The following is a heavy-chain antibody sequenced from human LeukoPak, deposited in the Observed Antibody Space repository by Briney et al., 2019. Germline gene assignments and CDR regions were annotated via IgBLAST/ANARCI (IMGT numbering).Heavy chain of an antibody. V-gene: IGHV3-66*01. CDR3: ARAPTYYDSSGYYSH. J-gene: IGHJ4*02. Sequence: GGSLRLSCAASGFTFSDYSMNWVRQAPGKGLEWVSVIYSGGSTYYADSVKGRFTISRDNSKNTLYLQMNSLRAEDTAVYYCARAPTYYDSSGYYSHWGQGTLVTVSS. D-gene: IGHD3-22*01. CDR2: IYSGGST. CDR1: GFTFSDYS.